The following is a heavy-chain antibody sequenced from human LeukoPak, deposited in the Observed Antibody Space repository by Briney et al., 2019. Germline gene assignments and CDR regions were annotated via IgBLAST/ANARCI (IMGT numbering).Heavy chain of an antibody. J-gene: IGHJ4*02. CDR3: AKQTGSGLFILP. CDR1: GYSISSGYY. CDR2: MYHSGLI. D-gene: IGHD3/OR15-3a*01. Sequence: SDTLSLTCTVSGYSISSGYYWGWIRQSPGKGLEWIANMYHSGLIYYNPSLKSRITISMDTSKNQFSLKLTSVTAADTAVYYCAKQTGSGLFILPGGQGTLVTVSS. V-gene: IGHV4-38-2*02.